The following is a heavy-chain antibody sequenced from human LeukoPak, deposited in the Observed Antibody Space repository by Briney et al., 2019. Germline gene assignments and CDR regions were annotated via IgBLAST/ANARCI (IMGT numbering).Heavy chain of an antibody. CDR2: IIPILGIA. J-gene: IGHJ4*02. V-gene: IGHV1-69*04. Sequence: ASVKVSCKASGGTFSSYAISWVRQAPGQGLEWMGRIIPILGIANYAQKFQGRVTITADKSTSTAYMELSSLRSEDTAVYYCARFYCGGDCYDLSWGQGTLVTVSS. CDR1: GGTFSSYA. D-gene: IGHD2-21*02. CDR3: ARFYCGGDCYDLS.